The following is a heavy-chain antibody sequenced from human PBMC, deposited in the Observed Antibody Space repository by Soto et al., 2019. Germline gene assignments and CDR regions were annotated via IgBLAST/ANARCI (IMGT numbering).Heavy chain of an antibody. J-gene: IGHJ6*02. CDR3: ARDQGYWNYEDGYYYYYGMDV. CDR1: GDSVSSNSDA. V-gene: IGHV6-1*01. Sequence: SQTLSLPCAISGDSVSSNSDAWNWIRQSPSRGREWLGRTYYRSKWYNDYAVSVKSRITINPDTSKNQFSLQLNSVTPEDTAVYYCARDQGYWNYEDGYYYYYGMDVWGQGSTVTVSS. D-gene: IGHD1-7*01. CDR2: TYYRSKWYN.